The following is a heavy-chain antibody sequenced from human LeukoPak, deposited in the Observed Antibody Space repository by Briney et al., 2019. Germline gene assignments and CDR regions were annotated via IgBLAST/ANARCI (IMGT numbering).Heavy chain of an antibody. Sequence: PSQTLSLTCTVSGGSISSGSYYWSWIRQPAGKGLEWIGRIYTSGSTNYNPSLKSRVTISVDTSKNQFSLKLSSVTAADTAVYYCARGSGSLGAFDIWGQETMVTVSS. V-gene: IGHV4-61*02. CDR3: ARGSGSLGAFDI. J-gene: IGHJ3*02. CDR1: GGSISSGSYY. CDR2: IYTSGST. D-gene: IGHD1-26*01.